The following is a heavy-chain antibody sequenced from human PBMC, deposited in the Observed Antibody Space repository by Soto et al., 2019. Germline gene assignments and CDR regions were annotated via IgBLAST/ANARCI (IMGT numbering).Heavy chain of an antibody. D-gene: IGHD6-19*01. J-gene: IGHJ6*02. CDR2: IWYDGSNK. Sequence: QVQLVESGGGVVQPGRSLRLSCAASGFTFSSYGMHWVRQAPGKGLEWVAVIWYDGSNKYYADSVKGRFTISRDNSKNTLYLQMNSLRAEDTAVYYCARGGGVGIAVAEGGTRSDYGMDVWGQGTTVTVSS. CDR1: GFTFSSYG. V-gene: IGHV3-33*01. CDR3: ARGGGVGIAVAEGGTRSDYGMDV.